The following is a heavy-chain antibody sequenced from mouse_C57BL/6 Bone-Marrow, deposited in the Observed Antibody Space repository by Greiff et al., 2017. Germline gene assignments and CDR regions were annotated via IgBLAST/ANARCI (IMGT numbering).Heavy chain of an antibody. CDR2: IYPGSGNT. J-gene: IGHJ4*01. CDR3: TTALFITTVEDAMDY. CDR1: GYTFTDYY. V-gene: IGHV1-76*01. D-gene: IGHD1-1*01. Sequence: QVQLQQSGAELVRPGASVTLSCKASGYTFTDYYINWVKQRPGQGLEWIARIYPGSGNTYYNEKFKGKATLTAEKSSSTAYLQLSSLTSEDTAVYYCTTALFITTVEDAMDYWGQGTSVTVSS.